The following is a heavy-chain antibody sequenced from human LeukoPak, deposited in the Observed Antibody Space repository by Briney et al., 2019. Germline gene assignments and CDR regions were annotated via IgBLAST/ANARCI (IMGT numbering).Heavy chain of an antibody. J-gene: IGHJ4*02. CDR3: ANDLDYTTYRYYFDY. D-gene: IGHD4-11*01. CDR1: GFTFSSYG. CDR2: IGAGGTFT. Sequence: PGGSLRLSCTLSGFTFSSYGMKCVRQAPGKGLEWVSGIGAGGTFTYYADSVKGRFTIFRDNCRNTLDLQRNSLRADDTAVYYCANDLDYTTYRYYFDYWGQGTLVTVSS. V-gene: IGHV3-23*01.